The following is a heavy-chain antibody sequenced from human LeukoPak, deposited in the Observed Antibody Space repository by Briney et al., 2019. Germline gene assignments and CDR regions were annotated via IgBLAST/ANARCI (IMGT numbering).Heavy chain of an antibody. J-gene: IGHJ5*02. D-gene: IGHD6-19*01. V-gene: IGHV4-61*02. CDR3: AKGAGPPWFDP. CDR2: ISSTGRT. Sequence: SSETLSLTCTVSGASISSDTYFWSWIRQPAGNGLEWIGRISSTGRTDYNPSLTARVTISIDMSKNQFSMKLSSVTAADTAVYYCAKGAGPPWFDPWGQGTLVTVSS. CDR1: GASISSDTYF.